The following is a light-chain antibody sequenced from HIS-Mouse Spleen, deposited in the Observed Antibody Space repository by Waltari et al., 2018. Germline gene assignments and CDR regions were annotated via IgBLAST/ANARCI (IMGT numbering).Light chain of an antibody. J-gene: IGLJ2*01. V-gene: IGLV1-47*01. CDR2: RNN. Sequence: QSVLTQPPSASRTPGQGVTLTCSGSRSNIGSTSVYWYQQLPVTAPKLLIYRNNQRPSGVPDRFSGSKSGTSASLAISGLRSEDEADYYCAAWDDSLSGVFGGGTKLTVL. CDR1: RSNIGSTS. CDR3: AAWDDSLSGV.